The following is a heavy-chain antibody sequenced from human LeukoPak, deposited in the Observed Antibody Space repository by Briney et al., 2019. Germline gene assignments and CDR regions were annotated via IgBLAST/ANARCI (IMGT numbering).Heavy chain of an antibody. CDR3: ARAGGSTVSHSDY. J-gene: IGHJ4*02. Sequence: PGGSLRLSCAASGFTFSSYWMSWVRQAPGKGLEWVANIKQDGSEEYYVDSVKGRFTISRDNAKNSLYLQMNSLRAEDTAVYYCARAGGSTVSHSDYWGQGTLVTVSS. CDR1: GFTFSSYW. D-gene: IGHD4-17*01. CDR2: IKQDGSEE. V-gene: IGHV3-7*01.